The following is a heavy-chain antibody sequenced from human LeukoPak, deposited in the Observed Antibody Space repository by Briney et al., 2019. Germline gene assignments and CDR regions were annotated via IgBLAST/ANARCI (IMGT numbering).Heavy chain of an antibody. J-gene: IGHJ4*02. CDR3: AIKRGQGLDY. CDR1: GASISNDYYS. CDR2: IYYSGST. Sequence: SETLSLTCTVSGASISNDYYSWSWIRQPPGKGLEWIGYIYYSGSTSYNPSLKSRLTISIDTSKNQFSLKLSSVTAADTAVYYCAIKRGQGLDYWGQGTLVTVSS. V-gene: IGHV4-30-4*01. D-gene: IGHD3-16*01.